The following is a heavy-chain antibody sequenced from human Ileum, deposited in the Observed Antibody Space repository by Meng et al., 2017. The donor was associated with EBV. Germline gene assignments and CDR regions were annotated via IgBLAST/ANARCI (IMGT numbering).Heavy chain of an antibody. V-gene: IGHV1-8*01. CDR3: VRTLERGDY. Sequence: QVKVVQSGAEVKKPGASVKVSCKASGYTFTNYDISWVRQATGQGLEWMGWMNPKTGTAHYAQKFQGRVSMTRDTSITTAYMELSSLTSEDTAVYYCVRTLERGDYWGQGTLVTVSS. CDR2: MNPKTGTA. D-gene: IGHD5-24*01. J-gene: IGHJ4*02. CDR1: GYTFTNYD.